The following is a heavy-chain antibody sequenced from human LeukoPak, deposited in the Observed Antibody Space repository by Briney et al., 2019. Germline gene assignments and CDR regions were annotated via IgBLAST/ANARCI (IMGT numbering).Heavy chain of an antibody. V-gene: IGHV1-69*13. CDR3: ARDRPYTGGWRGFDY. Sequence: ASVKVSCKASGGTFSRYAVSWVRQAPGQGLEWMGGIIPMFGIANYAQKFQGRVTITADESTSTAYMELSSLRSEDTAVYYCARDRPYTGGWRGFDYWGQGTLVTVSS. J-gene: IGHJ4*02. CDR1: GGTFSRYA. CDR2: IIPMFGIA. D-gene: IGHD6-19*01.